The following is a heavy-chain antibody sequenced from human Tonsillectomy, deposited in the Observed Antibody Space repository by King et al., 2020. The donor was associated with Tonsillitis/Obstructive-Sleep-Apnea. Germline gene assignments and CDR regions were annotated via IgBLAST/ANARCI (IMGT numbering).Heavy chain of an antibody. D-gene: IGHD4-17*01. CDR1: GGSISSYY. Sequence: VQLQESGPGLVKPSETLSLTCTVSGGSISSYYWSWIRQPPGKGLEWIGYIYYSGSTNYNPSLKSRVTISVDTSKNQFSLKLSSVTAADTAVYYCARGSYGDYEFNAFDIWGQGTMVTVSP. V-gene: IGHV4-59*01. J-gene: IGHJ3*02. CDR2: IYYSGST. CDR3: ARGSYGDYEFNAFDI.